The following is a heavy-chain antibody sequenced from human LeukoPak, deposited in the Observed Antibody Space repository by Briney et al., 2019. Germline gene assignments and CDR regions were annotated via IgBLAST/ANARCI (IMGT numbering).Heavy chain of an antibody. V-gene: IGHV3-48*01. CDR3: AKDWKPDGLYDLDY. D-gene: IGHD5/OR15-5a*01. Sequence: GGSLRLSCAASGFTFNAFGMNWVRQAPGKGLEWVSYIGTTSGAIYYADSVKGRFTISRDSAKNSLYLQMNSLRAEDTAVYYCAKDWKPDGLYDLDYWGQGTLVTVSS. CDR2: IGTTSGAI. J-gene: IGHJ4*02. CDR1: GFTFNAFG.